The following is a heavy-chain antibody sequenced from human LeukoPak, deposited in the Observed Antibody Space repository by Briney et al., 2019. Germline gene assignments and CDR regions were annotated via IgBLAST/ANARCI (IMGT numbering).Heavy chain of an antibody. J-gene: IGHJ6*03. D-gene: IGHD4-17*01. CDR3: ARLDDYGDYVVDYYYYMDV. Sequence: PGGSLRLSCAASGFTFSSYSMNWVRQAPGKGLEWVSSISSSSSYIYYADLVKGRFTISRDNAKNSLYLQMNSLRAEDTAVYYCARLDDYGDYVVDYYYYMDVWGKGTTVTVSS. V-gene: IGHV3-21*01. CDR2: ISSSSSYI. CDR1: GFTFSSYS.